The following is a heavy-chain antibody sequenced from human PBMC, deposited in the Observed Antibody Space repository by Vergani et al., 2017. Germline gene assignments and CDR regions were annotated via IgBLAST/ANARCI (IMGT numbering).Heavy chain of an antibody. CDR3: ARQIAVAGTTPFDY. D-gene: IGHD6-19*01. CDR1: GGSISSSSYY. Sequence: QLQLQESGPGLVKPSETLSLTCTVSGGSISSSSYYWGWIRQPPGKGLEWIGSIYYSGSTYYNPSLKSRVTISVDTSKNQFSLKLGSVTAADTAVYYCARQIAVAGTTPFDYWGQGTLVTVSS. V-gene: IGHV4-39*01. J-gene: IGHJ4*02. CDR2: IYYSGST.